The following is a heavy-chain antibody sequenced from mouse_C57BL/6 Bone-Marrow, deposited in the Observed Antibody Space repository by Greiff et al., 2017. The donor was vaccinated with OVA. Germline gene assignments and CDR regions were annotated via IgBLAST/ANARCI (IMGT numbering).Heavy chain of an antibody. CDR3: ASSGYYVSWYFDV. Sequence: QVQLQQPGAELVMPGASVKLSCKASGYTFTSYWMHWVKQRPGQGLEWIGEIDPSDSYTHYNQKFKGKSTLTVDKSSSTAYMQLSILTSEDSAVYYCASSGYYVSWYFDVWGTGTTVTVSS. D-gene: IGHD2-3*01. CDR1: GYTFTSYW. CDR2: IDPSDSYT. J-gene: IGHJ1*03. V-gene: IGHV1-69*01.